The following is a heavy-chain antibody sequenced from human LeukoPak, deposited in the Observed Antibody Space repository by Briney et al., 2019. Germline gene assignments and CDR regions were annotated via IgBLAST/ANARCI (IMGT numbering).Heavy chain of an antibody. V-gene: IGHV3-74*01. D-gene: IGHD3-22*01. Sequence: GGSLRLSCAASGFSFRNYWMHWVRQPPGKGLVWVSRIKNDGSTTKYADSVKGRFTISRDNAKNTLYLQMNSLRAEDTAVYYCAGSAYYYDSSGYYMVDYWGQGTLVSVSS. CDR2: IKNDGSTT. CDR3: AGSAYYYDSSGYYMVDY. J-gene: IGHJ4*02. CDR1: GFSFRNYW.